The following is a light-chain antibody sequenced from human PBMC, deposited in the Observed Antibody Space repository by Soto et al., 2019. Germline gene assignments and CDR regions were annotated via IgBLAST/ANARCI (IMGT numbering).Light chain of an antibody. CDR1: QSVSSN. V-gene: IGKV3-15*01. J-gene: IGKJ2*01. CDR3: QQYNNWPYMYT. Sequence: EIVMTQSPAPLSVSAGERATVSCRASQSVSSNLAWYQQKPGQAPRLLIYGASTRATGIPARFRGSGSGTEFTLTISSLQSENFAVYYCQQYNNWPYMYTFGQGTKLEIK. CDR2: GAS.